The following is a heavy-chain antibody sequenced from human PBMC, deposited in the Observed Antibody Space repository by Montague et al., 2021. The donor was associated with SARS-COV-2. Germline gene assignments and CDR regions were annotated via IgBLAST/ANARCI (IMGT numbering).Heavy chain of an antibody. J-gene: IGHJ5*02. D-gene: IGHD3-3*01. V-gene: IGHV4-34*01. CDR3: VRGPAVKSYYDFWSGPKWFDP. Sequence: SETLSLTCTVSGGSLSGYYWSWIRQPPGKGLEWIGEINHRGTTNDNPSLKSRVALSLDTSRNQFSLNLNSVTAADTAVYYCVRGPAVKSYYDFWSGPKWFDPWGQGNLVPVSS. CDR2: INHRGTT. CDR1: GGSLSGYY.